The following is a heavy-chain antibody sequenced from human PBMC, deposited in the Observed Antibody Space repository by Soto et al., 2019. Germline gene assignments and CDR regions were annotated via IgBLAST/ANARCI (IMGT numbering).Heavy chain of an antibody. CDR3: ARLGYCISTSCPNPGMDV. CDR1: GYTFTNFG. Sequence: VKVSCKASGYTFTNFGISWVRQAPGQGLEWMGGIIPIFGTANYAQKFQGRVTITADESTSTAYMELSSLRSEDTAVYYCARLGYCISTSCPNPGMDVWGQGTTVTVSS. J-gene: IGHJ6*02. V-gene: IGHV1-69*13. CDR2: IIPIFGTA. D-gene: IGHD2-2*01.